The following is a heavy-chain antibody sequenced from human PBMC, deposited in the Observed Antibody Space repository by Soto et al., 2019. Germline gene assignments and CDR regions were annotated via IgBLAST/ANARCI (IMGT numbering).Heavy chain of an antibody. CDR2: IIPIFGTA. V-gene: IGHV1-69*13. D-gene: IGHD1-1*01. Sequence: TSVKVSCKASGGTFSSYAISWVRQAPGQGLEWMGGIIPIFGTANYAQKFQGRVTITADESTSTAYMELSSLRSEDTAVYYCARGQWHDFRGPPYYYDYWGQGTLVTVSP. J-gene: IGHJ4*02. CDR1: GGTFSSYA. CDR3: ARGQWHDFRGPPYYYDY.